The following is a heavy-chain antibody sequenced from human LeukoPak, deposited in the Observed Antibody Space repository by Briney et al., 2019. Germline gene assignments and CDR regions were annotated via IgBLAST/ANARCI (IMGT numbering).Heavy chain of an antibody. CDR3: ARGCSSTSCYGHYMGV. CDR2: ISSSSSYI. D-gene: IGHD2-2*01. CDR1: GFTFSSYS. Sequence: GGSLRLSCAASGFTFSSYSMNWVRQAPGKGLEWVSSISSSSSYIYYADSVKGRFTISRDNAKNSLYLQMNSLRAEDTAVYYCARGCSSTSCYGHYMGVWGKGTTVTVSS. V-gene: IGHV3-21*01. J-gene: IGHJ6*03.